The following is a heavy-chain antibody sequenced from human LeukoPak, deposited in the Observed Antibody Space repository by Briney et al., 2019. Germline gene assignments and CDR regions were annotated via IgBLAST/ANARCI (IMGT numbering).Heavy chain of an antibody. D-gene: IGHD6-19*01. V-gene: IGHV1-2*02. Sequence: ASVKVSCKASGYTFTGYYMHWVRQAPGQGLEWMGWINPNSGGTNYAQKFQGRVTMTRDTSISTAYMELSRLRSDDTAVYYCARDFRDSSGWFPDYWGQGTLVTVSS. CDR1: GYTFTGYY. CDR3: ARDFRDSSGWFPDY. CDR2: INPNSGGT. J-gene: IGHJ4*02.